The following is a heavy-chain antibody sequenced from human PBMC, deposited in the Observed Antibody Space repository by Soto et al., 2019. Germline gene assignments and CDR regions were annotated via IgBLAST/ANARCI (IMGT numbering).Heavy chain of an antibody. D-gene: IGHD5-12*01. CDR2: IYYSGST. J-gene: IGHJ4*02. CDR1: GGSISSGGYY. CDR3: ARDNIVAPIGTFDY. Sequence: TLSLTCTVSGGSISSGGYYWSWIRQHPGKGLEWIGYIYYSGSTYYNPSLKSRVTISVDTSKNQFSLKLSSVTAADTAVYYCARDNIVAPIGTFDYWGQGTPVTVSS. V-gene: IGHV4-31*03.